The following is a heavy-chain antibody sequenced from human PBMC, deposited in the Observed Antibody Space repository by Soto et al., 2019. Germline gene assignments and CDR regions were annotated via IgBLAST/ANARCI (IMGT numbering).Heavy chain of an antibody. V-gene: IGHV2-70*04. CDR3: ARMYLARFYDSSGYYDPDAFDI. J-gene: IGHJ3*02. CDR1: GFSLSTSGMR. D-gene: IGHD3-22*01. CDR2: IDWDDDK. Sequence: GPTLVNPTQTRTLTCTFSGFSLSTSGMRVSWIRQPPGKALEWLARIDWDDDKFYSTSLKTRLTISKDTSKNQVVLTMTNMDPVDTATYYCARMYLARFYDSSGYYDPDAFDIWGQGTMVTVSS.